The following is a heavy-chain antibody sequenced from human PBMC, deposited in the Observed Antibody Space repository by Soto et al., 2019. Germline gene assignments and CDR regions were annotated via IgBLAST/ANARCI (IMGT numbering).Heavy chain of an antibody. J-gene: IGHJ5*02. D-gene: IGHD2-2*01. Sequence: QVQLVQSGAEVKKPGSSVKVSCKASGGTFSSYAISWVRQAPGQGLEWMGGIIPIFGTANYAQKFQGRVTITADESTSTPYMELSSLRSEDTAVYYCARVVYCSSTSCYGGGGWFDPWGQGTLVTVSS. CDR3: ARVVYCSSTSCYGGGGWFDP. CDR1: GGTFSSYA. CDR2: IIPIFGTA. V-gene: IGHV1-69*01.